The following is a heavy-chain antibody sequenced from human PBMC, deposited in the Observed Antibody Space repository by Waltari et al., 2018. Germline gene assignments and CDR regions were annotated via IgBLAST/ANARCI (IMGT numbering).Heavy chain of an antibody. V-gene: IGHV1-2*02. CDR1: GYTFSDYY. J-gene: IGHJ3*02. D-gene: IGHD3-3*01. CDR3: ARDLFPNFWSGYGFDI. Sequence: QVHLVQSGAEVKKPGASVRVSCKTSGYTFSDYYIYWVRQAPGQGLEWMGWINPKSRATNPAQKCQGRVTLTRDTSTSTVYMELRGLTSDDTAIYYCARDLFPNFWSGYGFDIWGQGTKVTVSS. CDR2: INPKSRAT.